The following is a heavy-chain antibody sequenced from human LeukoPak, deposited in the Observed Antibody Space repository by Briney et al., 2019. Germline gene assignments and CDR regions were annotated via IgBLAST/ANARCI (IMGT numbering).Heavy chain of an antibody. Sequence: SETLSLTCTVPGGSITSSSYYWGWIRQPPGKGLEWIGSIYYSGSTYYNPSLKSRVTISVDTSKNQFSLKLSSVTAADTAVYYCARHTAMVRPSYWGQGTLVTVSS. V-gene: IGHV4-39*01. CDR3: ARHTAMVRPSY. J-gene: IGHJ4*02. CDR2: IYYSGST. CDR1: GGSITSSSYY. D-gene: IGHD5-18*01.